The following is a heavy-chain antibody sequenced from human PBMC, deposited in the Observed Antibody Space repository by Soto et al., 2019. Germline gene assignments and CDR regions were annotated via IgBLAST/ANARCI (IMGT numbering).Heavy chain of an antibody. Sequence: ASVKVSCKASGYTFTSYAMHWVRQAPGQRLEWMGWINAGNGNTKYSQKFQGRVTITRDTSASTAYMELSSLRSEDTAVYYCARATLVVQAAMVYCYYGMDDWGQGPTVTVSS. CDR2: INAGNGNT. CDR3: ARATLVVQAAMVYCYYGMDD. V-gene: IGHV1-3*01. J-gene: IGHJ6*02. D-gene: IGHD2-2*01. CDR1: GYTFTSYA.